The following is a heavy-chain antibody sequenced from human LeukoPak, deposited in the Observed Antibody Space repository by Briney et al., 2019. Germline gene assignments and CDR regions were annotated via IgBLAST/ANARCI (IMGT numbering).Heavy chain of an antibody. V-gene: IGHV1-2*02. CDR3: ARGGARITGTTGRDAFDI. J-gene: IGHJ3*02. CDR2: INPNSGGT. CDR1: GYTFTGYY. D-gene: IGHD1-7*01. Sequence: GASVKVSCKASGYTFTGYYMHWVRQAHGQGLEWMGWINPNSGGTNYAQKLQGRVTMTRDTSISTAYMELSRLRSDDTAVYYCARGGARITGTTGRDAFDIWGQGTMVTVSS.